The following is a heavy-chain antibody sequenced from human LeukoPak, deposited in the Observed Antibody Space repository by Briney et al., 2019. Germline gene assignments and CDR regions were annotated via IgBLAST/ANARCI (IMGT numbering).Heavy chain of an antibody. CDR3: AKTRAMDSSGYYFDY. V-gene: IGHV3-33*06. CDR1: GFSFSSCG. J-gene: IGHJ4*02. Sequence: GGSLRLSCAASGFSFSSCGMHWVRQAPGKGLEWVAVIWSDGSTKYYADSVKGRFTISRDNSRNTLYMQMNSLRAEDTAVYYCAKTRAMDSSGYYFDYWGRGIPVTVSS. CDR2: IWSDGSTK. D-gene: IGHD3-22*01.